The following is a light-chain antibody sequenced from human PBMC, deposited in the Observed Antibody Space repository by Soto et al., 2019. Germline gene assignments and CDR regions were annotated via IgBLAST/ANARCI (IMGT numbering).Light chain of an antibody. J-gene: IGKJ5*01. CDR1: QSVGSL. CDR3: QQYNEWPIT. Sequence: EIVMTQSPATLSVSPGERATLSCRASQSVGSLLAWYQQKPGQAPRLLIYRASSRAAGISGSFSGSGSGTEFTLTITSLQSEDFAVYYCQQYNEWPITFGQGTRL. V-gene: IGKV3-15*01. CDR2: RAS.